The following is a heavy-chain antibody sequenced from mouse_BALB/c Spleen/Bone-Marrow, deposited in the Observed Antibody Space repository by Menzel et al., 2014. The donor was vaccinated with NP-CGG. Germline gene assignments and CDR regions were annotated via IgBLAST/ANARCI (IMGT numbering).Heavy chain of an antibody. CDR1: GFTFSNYD. CDR3: ATGDYGAWFAC. CDR2: ISSGGYYS. J-gene: IGHJ3*01. Sequence: DVKLVESGGDLVKPGGSLKLPCAASGFTFSNYDMSWGRQTPEKRLEWVATISSGGYYSYYPDSVKGRFTISRDNAKNTLYLQMSSLRSEDTAMYYCATGDYGAWFACWGQGTLVTVSA. D-gene: IGHD2-4*01. V-gene: IGHV5-9-1*01.